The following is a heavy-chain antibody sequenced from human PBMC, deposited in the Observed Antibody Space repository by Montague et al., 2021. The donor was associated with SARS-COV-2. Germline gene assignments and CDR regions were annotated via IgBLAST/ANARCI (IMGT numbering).Heavy chain of an antibody. J-gene: IGHJ5*02. Sequence: SETLSLTCTASGDSINSSYWGWIRQPPGKGLEWIGYIYYRGSTNYNPSLETRVTISVDPSKNQFSLKLSSVTAADTAVYYCAREDRWNWFDPWGQGTLVIVSS. D-gene: IGHD5-24*01. CDR2: IYYRGST. CDR3: AREDRWNWFDP. CDR1: GDSINSSY. V-gene: IGHV4-59*01.